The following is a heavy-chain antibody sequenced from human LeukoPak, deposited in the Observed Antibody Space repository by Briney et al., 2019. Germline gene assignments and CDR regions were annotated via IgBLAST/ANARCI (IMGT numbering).Heavy chain of an antibody. V-gene: IGHV1-2*06. CDR1: GYTFTGYY. J-gene: IGHJ6*03. Sequence: ASVKVSCKASGYTFTGYYMHSVRQAPGQGLEWMGRINPNSGGTNYAQKFQGRVTMTRDTSISTAYMELSRLRSDDTAVYYCAGNYCSSTSCNYYYYYMDVWGKGTTVTVSS. D-gene: IGHD2-2*01. CDR2: INPNSGGT. CDR3: AGNYCSSTSCNYYYYYMDV.